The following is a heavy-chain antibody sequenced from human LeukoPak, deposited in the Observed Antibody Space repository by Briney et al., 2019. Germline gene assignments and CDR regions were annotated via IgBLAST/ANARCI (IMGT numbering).Heavy chain of an antibody. J-gene: IGHJ6*03. D-gene: IGHD5-12*01. CDR2: IRYDGSNK. CDR1: GFTFSSYE. V-gene: IGHV3-30*02. CDR3: AKDAIVATIDYYYYYMDV. Sequence: PGGSLRLSCAASGFTFSSYEMNWVRQAPGKGLEWVAFIRYDGSNKYYADSVKGRFTISRDNSKNTLYLQMNSLRAEDTAVYYCAKDAIVATIDYYYYYMDVWGKGTTVTISS.